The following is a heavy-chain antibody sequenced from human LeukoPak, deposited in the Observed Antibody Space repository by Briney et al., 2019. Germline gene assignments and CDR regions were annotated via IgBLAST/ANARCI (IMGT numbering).Heavy chain of an antibody. V-gene: IGHV1-69-2*01. CDR1: GYTFTDYY. CDR3: ATHPSIADKYNWFDP. J-gene: IGHJ5*02. D-gene: IGHD6-6*01. CDR2: VDPEDGET. Sequence: ASVKVSCKVSGYTFTDYYMHWVPQAPGKGLEWMGLVDPEDGETIYAEKFQGRVTITADTSTDTAHMELSSLSSEETAVYYCATHPSIADKYNWFDPWGQGTLVTVSS.